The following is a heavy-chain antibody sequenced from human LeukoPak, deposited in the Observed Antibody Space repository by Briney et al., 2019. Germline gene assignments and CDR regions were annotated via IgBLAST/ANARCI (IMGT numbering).Heavy chain of an antibody. V-gene: IGHV3-15*01. CDR1: GFTFSDAW. D-gene: IGHD3-10*01. Sequence: GGSLRLSCAASGFTFSDAWMNWVRQAPGKGLEWVGRIKNKPDGGTADYAAPVKGRFTISRDDSENTLYLQMNSLKSEDTAVYYCATYASGSHTNWGQGTLVTVSS. J-gene: IGHJ4*02. CDR2: IKNKPDGGTA. CDR3: ATYASGSHTN.